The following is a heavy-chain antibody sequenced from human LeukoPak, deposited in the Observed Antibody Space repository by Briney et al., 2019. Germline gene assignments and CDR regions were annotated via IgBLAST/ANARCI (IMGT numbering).Heavy chain of an antibody. J-gene: IGHJ4*02. CDR2: ISGSGDST. CDR3: AKGASSSSAPLSGSHLFDD. V-gene: IGHV3-23*01. Sequence: PGGSLRLSCAASGFTFSSYAMSWVRQAPGKGLEWVSVISGSGDSTFFADSVKGRFTISRDNSKNTLDLQMNSLRAEDTAVYYCAKGASSSSAPLSGSHLFDDWGQGTLVTVSS. CDR1: GFTFSSYA. D-gene: IGHD1-26*01.